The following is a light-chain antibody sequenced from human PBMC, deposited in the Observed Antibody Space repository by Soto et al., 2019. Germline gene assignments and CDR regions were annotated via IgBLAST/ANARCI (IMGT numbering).Light chain of an antibody. CDR3: QQYYSYPHT. CDR1: QGISSY. Sequence: IQMTQSPSTLSAFVGDRVTITCRASQGISSYLAWYQQKPGKAPKLLIYAASTLQSGVPSRFSGSGSGTDFTLTISCLQSEDFATYYCQQYYSYPHTFGQGTRLEIK. J-gene: IGKJ5*01. CDR2: AAS. V-gene: IGKV1-8*01.